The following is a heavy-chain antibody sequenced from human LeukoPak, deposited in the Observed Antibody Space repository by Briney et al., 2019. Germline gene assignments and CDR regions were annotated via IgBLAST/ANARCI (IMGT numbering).Heavy chain of an antibody. J-gene: IGHJ6*03. CDR2: ISYSGST. Sequence: NPSETLSLTCTVSGGSGSSDSWSWIRQPPGQGLEWIGYISYSGSTSYNPSLKSRVTISVDPSKSQLSPKLRSVTAADTAVYYCARRTRXFSYTYGDAYYYYYMDVWGKGTTVIVS. V-gene: IGHV4-59*02. CDR3: ARRTRXFSYTYGDAYYYYYMDV. CDR1: GGSGSSDS. D-gene: IGHD5-18*01.